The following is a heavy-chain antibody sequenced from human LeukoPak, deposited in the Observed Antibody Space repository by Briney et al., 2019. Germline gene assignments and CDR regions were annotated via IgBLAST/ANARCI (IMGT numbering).Heavy chain of an antibody. CDR1: GFTFSTYA. J-gene: IGHJ3*02. D-gene: IGHD6-13*01. CDR3: ARDIRAAAVRAFDI. V-gene: IGHV3-30-3*01. CDR2: ISYDGSNK. Sequence: PGRSLRLSCAASGFTFSTYAMHWVRQAPGKGLEWVAVISYDGSNKYYADSVKGRFTISRDNSKNTLYLQMNSLRAEDTAVYYCARDIRAAAVRAFDIWGQGTMVTVSS.